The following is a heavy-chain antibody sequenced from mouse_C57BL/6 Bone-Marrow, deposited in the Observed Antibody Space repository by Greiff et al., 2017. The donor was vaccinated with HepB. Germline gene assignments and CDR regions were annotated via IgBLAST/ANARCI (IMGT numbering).Heavy chain of an antibody. CDR2: INPNNGGT. V-gene: IGHV1-22*01. CDR1: GYTFTDYN. J-gene: IGHJ2*01. CDR3: ARSILRFYYFDY. Sequence: EVKLVESGPELVKPGASVKMSCKASGYTFTDYNMHWVKQSHGKSLEWIGYINPNNGGTSYNQKFKGKATLTVNKSSSTAYMELRSLTSEDSAVYYCARSILRFYYFDYWGQGTTLTVSS. D-gene: IGHD1-1*01.